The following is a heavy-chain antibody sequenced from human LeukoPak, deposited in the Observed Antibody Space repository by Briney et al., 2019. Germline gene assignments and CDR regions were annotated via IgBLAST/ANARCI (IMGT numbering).Heavy chain of an antibody. CDR1: GFTISSYA. J-gene: IGHJ5*02. CDR2: ISASGGST. V-gene: IGHV3-23*01. D-gene: IGHD5-24*01. Sequence: PGGSLRLSCAASGFTISSYAMSWVRQAPGKGLEWVSAISASGGSTHYADSVKGRFTISRDNSKNTLFLQMNSLRAEDTAVYYCAKADGSWTYDPWGQGTLVTVSS. CDR3: AKADGSWTYDP.